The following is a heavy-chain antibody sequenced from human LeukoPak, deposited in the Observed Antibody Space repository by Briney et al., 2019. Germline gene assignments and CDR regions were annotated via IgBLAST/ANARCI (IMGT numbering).Heavy chain of an antibody. V-gene: IGHV3-43*02. J-gene: IGHJ4*02. D-gene: IGHD5-18*01. CDR3: AKDMISRTAMVTAFDY. CDR1: GFTFDDYA. Sequence: PGGSLRLSCAASGFTFDDYAMHWVRQAPGKGLEWVSLICGDGGSTYYADSVKGRFTISRDNSNNSLYLQMNSLRTEDAALYYCAKDMISRTAMVTAFDYWGQGTLVTVSS. CDR2: ICGDGGST.